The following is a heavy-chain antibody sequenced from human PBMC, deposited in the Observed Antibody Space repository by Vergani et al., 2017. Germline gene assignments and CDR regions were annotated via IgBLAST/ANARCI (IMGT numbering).Heavy chain of an antibody. V-gene: IGHV3-21*01. J-gene: IGHJ4*02. Sequence: EVQLVESGGGLVKPGGSLRLSCAASGFTFSSYSMNWVRQAPGKGLEWVSSISSSSSYIYYADSVKGRFTISRDNAKNSLYLQMNSLRAEDTAVYYCAKDGSYGSGSYPFDYWGQGTLVTVSS. CDR3: AKDGSYGSGSYPFDY. CDR2: ISSSSSYI. D-gene: IGHD3-10*01. CDR1: GFTFSSYS.